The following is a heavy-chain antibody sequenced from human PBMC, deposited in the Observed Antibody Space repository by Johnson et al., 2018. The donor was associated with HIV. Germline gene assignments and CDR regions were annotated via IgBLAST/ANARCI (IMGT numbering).Heavy chain of an antibody. Sequence: EVQLVESGGGLVQPGGSLRLSCAASGFTFSSYAMSWVRQAPGKGLEWVSAISGSGGSTYYADSVKGRFTISRDNSKNTLYLQMNSLRAEDKAVYYCARGSGHLQQLDDYAFDIWGQGTMVTVSS. V-gene: IGHV3-23*04. CDR2: ISGSGGST. CDR1: GFTFSSYA. J-gene: IGHJ3*02. CDR3: ARGSGHLQQLDDYAFDI. D-gene: IGHD6-13*01.